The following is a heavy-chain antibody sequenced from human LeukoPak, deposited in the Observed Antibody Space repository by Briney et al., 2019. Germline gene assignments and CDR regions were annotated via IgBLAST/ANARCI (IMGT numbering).Heavy chain of an antibody. D-gene: IGHD5-24*01. J-gene: IGHJ2*01. CDR2: IYHSGST. V-gene: IGHV4-30-2*01. Sequence: SRTLSLTCSVSGGSINSGGFSWTWIRQPPGKGLEWIGYIYHSGSTYYNPSLKSRVTISIDMANSQFALNLRSVTAADTAIYYCGRGVEGWYFDLWGRGTLVTVSS. CDR1: GGSINSGGFS. CDR3: GRGVEGWYFDL.